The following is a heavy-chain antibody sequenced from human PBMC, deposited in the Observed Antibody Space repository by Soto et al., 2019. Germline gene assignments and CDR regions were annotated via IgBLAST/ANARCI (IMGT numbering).Heavy chain of an antibody. CDR3: ARVPPSYYYDSSGYDAFDI. CDR2: INPSGGST. V-gene: IGHV1-46*01. CDR1: GYTFTSYY. Sequence: QVQLVQSGAEVKKPGASVKVSCKASGYTFTSYYMHWVRQAPGQGLEWMGIINPSGGSTSYAQKFQGRVTMTRDTSTSTDYMELSSLRSEDTAVYYCARVPPSYYYDSSGYDAFDIWGQGTMVTVSS. D-gene: IGHD3-22*01. J-gene: IGHJ3*02.